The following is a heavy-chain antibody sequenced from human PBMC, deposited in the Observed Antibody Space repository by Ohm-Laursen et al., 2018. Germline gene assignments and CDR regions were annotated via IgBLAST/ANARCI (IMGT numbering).Heavy chain of an antibody. V-gene: IGHV3-48*01. CDR1: GFTFSSYS. J-gene: IGHJ4*02. CDR2: ISSSSSTI. Sequence: SLRLSCTASGFTFSSYSMNWVRQAPGKGLEWVSYISSSSSTIYYADSVKGRFTISRDNAKNSLYLQMNSLRAEDTAVYYCARGRDYYDSSGYSRYFDYWGQGTLVTVSS. CDR3: ARGRDYYDSSGYSRYFDY. D-gene: IGHD3-22*01.